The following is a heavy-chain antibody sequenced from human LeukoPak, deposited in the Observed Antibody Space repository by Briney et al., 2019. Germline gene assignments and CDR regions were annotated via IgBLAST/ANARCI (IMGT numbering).Heavy chain of an antibody. CDR3: ARRGRLRYFVWSYWYFDL. CDR2: INHSGST. Sequence: PSETLSLTCAVYGGSFSGYYWSWIRQPPGKGLEWIGEINHSGSTNYNPSLKSRVTISVDTSKNQFSLKLSSVTAADTAVYYCARRGRLRYFVWSYWYFDLWGRGTLVTVSS. V-gene: IGHV4-34*01. D-gene: IGHD3-9*01. J-gene: IGHJ2*01. CDR1: GGSFSGYY.